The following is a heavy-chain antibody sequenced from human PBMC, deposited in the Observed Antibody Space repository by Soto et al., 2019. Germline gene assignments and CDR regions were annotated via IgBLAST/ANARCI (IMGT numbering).Heavy chain of an antibody. CDR2: IYWDDDK. CDR1: GFSLSTGGVG. V-gene: IGHV2-5*02. D-gene: IGHD2-21*02. Sequence: QITLKESGPTLVKPTQTLTLTCTFSGFSLSTGGVGVGWIRQPPGKALEWLALIYWDDDKRYSPSMKSRLTVTTDTSQNQVVLPGTNMDLEETAPYYCVHIQFGGDCLRSYSALYHYGNDVWGQGTTVTVSS. J-gene: IGHJ6*02. CDR3: VHIQFGGDCLRSYSALYHYGNDV.